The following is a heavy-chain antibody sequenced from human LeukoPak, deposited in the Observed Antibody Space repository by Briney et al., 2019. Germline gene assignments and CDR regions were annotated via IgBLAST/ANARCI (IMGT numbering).Heavy chain of an antibody. J-gene: IGHJ5*02. CDR3: AGDIKRSRARWENLGFDP. Sequence: SVKVSCKASGGTFNSYVISWMRQAPGQGLEWMGGIIPIFGTANYAQKFQGRVTITADESTSTAYMELRSLRSDDTAVYYCAGDIKRSRARWENLGFDPWGQGTLVTVSS. V-gene: IGHV1-69*13. CDR1: GGTFNSYV. CDR2: IIPIFGTA. D-gene: IGHD1-26*01.